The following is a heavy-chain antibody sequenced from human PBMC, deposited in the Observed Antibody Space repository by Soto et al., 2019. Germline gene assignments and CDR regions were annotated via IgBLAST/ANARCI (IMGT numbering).Heavy chain of an antibody. V-gene: IGHV3-23*01. D-gene: IGHD2-15*01. J-gene: IGHJ4*02. CDR3: AKGAGDIVVVVAANDY. CDR2: ISGSGGST. CDR1: GFTFSSYA. Sequence: GGSLRLSCAASGFTFSSYAMSWVRQAPGKGLEWVSAISGSGGSTYYADSVKGRFTISRDNSKNTLYLQMNSLRAEDTAVYYCAKGAGDIVVVVAANDYWGQGTLVTVSS.